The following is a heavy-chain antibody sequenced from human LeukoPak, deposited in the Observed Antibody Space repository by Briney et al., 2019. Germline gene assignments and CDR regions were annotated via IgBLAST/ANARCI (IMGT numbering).Heavy chain of an antibody. J-gene: IGHJ4*02. V-gene: IGHV1-46*01. CDR2: INPSGGST. CDR3: ARVAYLQLLMY. D-gene: IGHD2-2*01. Sequence: ASVKVSCKTSGGTFSNHAISWVRQAPGQGLEWMGIINPSGGSTSYAQKFQGGVTMTRDTSTSTVYMELSSLRSEDTAVYYCARVAYLQLLMYWGQGTLVTVSS. CDR1: GGTFSNHA.